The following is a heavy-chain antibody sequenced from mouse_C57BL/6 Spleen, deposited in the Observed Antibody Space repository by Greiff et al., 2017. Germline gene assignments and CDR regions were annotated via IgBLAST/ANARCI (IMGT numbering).Heavy chain of an antibody. V-gene: IGHV14-3*01. D-gene: IGHD1-1*01. Sequence: EVQLQESVAELVRPGASVKLSCTASGFNIKNTYMHWVKQRPEQGLEWIGRIDPANGNTKYAPKFQGKATITADTSSNTAYLQLSSLTSEDTAIYYGARSSYGSSYDYFDYWGQGTTLTVAS. CDR3: ARSSYGSSYDYFDY. J-gene: IGHJ2*01. CDR2: IDPANGNT. CDR1: GFNIKNTY.